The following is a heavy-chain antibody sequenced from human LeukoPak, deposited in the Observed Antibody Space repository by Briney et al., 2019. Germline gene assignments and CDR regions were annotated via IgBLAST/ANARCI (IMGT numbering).Heavy chain of an antibody. CDR3: TREAVTANGYFEY. Sequence: GGSLRLSCAASGFTFINAWMTWVRHAPGKGLEWVGRIKSKTDGGTTDYAARVKGRFTIPRDDSKNTLYLQMNSLKTEDTAVYYCTREAVTANGYFEYWGQGTLVTVSS. V-gene: IGHV3-15*01. CDR1: GFTFINAW. CDR2: IKSKTDGGTT. D-gene: IGHD2-21*02. J-gene: IGHJ4*02.